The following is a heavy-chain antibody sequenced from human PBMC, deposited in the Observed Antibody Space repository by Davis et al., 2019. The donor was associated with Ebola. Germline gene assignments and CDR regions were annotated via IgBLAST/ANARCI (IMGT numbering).Heavy chain of an antibody. Sequence: ASVKVSCKASGYTFTSYGISWVRQAPGQGLEWMGWISAYNGNTNYAQKLQGRVTMTTDTSTSTAYMELRSLRSDDTAVYYCARDRTVAGNGGLDYWGQGTLVTVSS. CDR3: ARDRTVAGNGGLDY. CDR2: ISAYNGNT. V-gene: IGHV1-18*01. CDR1: GYTFTSYG. D-gene: IGHD6-19*01. J-gene: IGHJ4*02.